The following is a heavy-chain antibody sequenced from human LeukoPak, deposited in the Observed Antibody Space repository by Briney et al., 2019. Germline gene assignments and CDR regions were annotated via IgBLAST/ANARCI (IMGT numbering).Heavy chain of an antibody. CDR3: ANFGDKIDY. V-gene: IGHV3-9*01. Sequence: GRSLRLSCAASGFTFDDYAMHWVRQAPGKGLEWVSGISWNSGSIGYADSVKGRFTISRDNAKNSLYLQMNSLRAEDTALYYCANFGDKIDYWGQGTLVTVSS. D-gene: IGHD3-10*01. J-gene: IGHJ4*02. CDR1: GFTFDDYA. CDR2: ISWNSGSI.